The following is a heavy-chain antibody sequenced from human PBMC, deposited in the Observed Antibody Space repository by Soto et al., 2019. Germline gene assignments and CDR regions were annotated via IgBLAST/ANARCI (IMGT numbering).Heavy chain of an antibody. D-gene: IGHD6-19*01. CDR3: AKSTYSSGWYPSY. J-gene: IGHJ4*02. Sequence: GGSLRLSCAASGFTFSSYAMSWVRQAPGKGLEWVSAISGSGGGTYYADSVKGRFTISRDNSKNTLYLQMNSLRAEDTAVYYCAKSTYSSGWYPSYWGQGTLVIVSS. V-gene: IGHV3-23*01. CDR2: ISGSGGGT. CDR1: GFTFSSYA.